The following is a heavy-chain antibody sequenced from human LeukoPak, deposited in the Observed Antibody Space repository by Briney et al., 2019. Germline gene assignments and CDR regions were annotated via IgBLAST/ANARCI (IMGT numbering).Heavy chain of an antibody. V-gene: IGHV4-39*01. CDR1: GGSISSSSYY. D-gene: IGHD2-8*01. CDR3: ARGTVLMHYATFDS. Sequence: SETLSLTCTVSGGSISSSSYYWGWIRQPPGKGLEWIGSIYYSGSTYYNPSLKSRVTISVDTPKNQFSLKLSSVTAADTAVYYCARGTVLMHYATFDSWGQGTLVTVSS. J-gene: IGHJ4*02. CDR2: IYYSGST.